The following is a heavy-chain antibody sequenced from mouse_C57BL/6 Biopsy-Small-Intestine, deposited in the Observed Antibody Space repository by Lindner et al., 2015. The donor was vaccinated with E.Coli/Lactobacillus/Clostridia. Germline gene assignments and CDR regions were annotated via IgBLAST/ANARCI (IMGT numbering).Heavy chain of an antibody. CDR1: DYSFTGYY. Sequence: VQLQESGPELVKPGASVKISCKASDYSFTGYYMNWVKQSPEKSLEWIGEINPSTGGTTYNQKFKAKATLTVDKSSSTAYMQLKSLTSEDSAVYYCARRATGGYFDVWGTGTTVTVSS. CDR3: ARRATGGYFDV. J-gene: IGHJ1*03. D-gene: IGHD3-1*01. CDR2: INPSTGGT. V-gene: IGHV1-42*01.